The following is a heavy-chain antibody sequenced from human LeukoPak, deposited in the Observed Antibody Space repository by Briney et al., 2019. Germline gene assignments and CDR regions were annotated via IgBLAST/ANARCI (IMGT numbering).Heavy chain of an antibody. CDR3: ARGGEANYYDTSGYYLYYY. J-gene: IGHJ4*02. CDR1: GGTFGNYA. V-gene: IGHV1-69*05. Sequence: ASVKVSCKASGGTFGNYAISWVRQAPGQGLEWMARIIPIFGTTNYAQKFQGRVTITTDESTSTAYMELSSLRSEDTAVYYCARGGEANYYDTSGYYLYYYWGQGTLVTVSS. D-gene: IGHD3-22*01. CDR2: IIPIFGTT.